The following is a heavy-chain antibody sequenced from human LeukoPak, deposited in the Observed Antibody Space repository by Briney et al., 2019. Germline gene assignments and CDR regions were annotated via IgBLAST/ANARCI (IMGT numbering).Heavy chain of an antibody. CDR3: AREEGYYGMGPSYYFDY. CDR1: GGSISTYY. CDR2: IYYSGST. V-gene: IGHV4-59*12. Sequence: NASETLSLTCTVSGGSISTYYWSWIRQPPGKGLEWIGYIYYSGSTNYNPSLKSRVTISVDTSKNQFSLKLSSVTAADTAVYYCAREEGYYGMGPSYYFDYWGQGTLVTVSS. J-gene: IGHJ4*02. D-gene: IGHD3-10*01.